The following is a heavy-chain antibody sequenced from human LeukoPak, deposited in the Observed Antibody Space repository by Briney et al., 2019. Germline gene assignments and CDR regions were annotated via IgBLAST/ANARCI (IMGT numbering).Heavy chain of an antibody. V-gene: IGHV4-39*01. D-gene: IGHD3-22*01. J-gene: IGHJ4*02. CDR3: ARHRNYYDSSFDY. CDR1: GGSISSSSYY. Sequence: TSETLSLTCTVSGGSISSSSYYWGWIRQPPGKGLEWIGSIYYSGSTYYNPSLKSRVTISVDTSKNQFSLKLSSVTAADTAVYYCARHRNYYDSSFDYWGQGTLVTVSS. CDR2: IYYSGST.